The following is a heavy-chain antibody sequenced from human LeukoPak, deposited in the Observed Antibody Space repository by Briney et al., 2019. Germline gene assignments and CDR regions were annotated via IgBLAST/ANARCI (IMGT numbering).Heavy chain of an antibody. Sequence: GGSLRLSCAASGFTFSSYAMNWVRRAPGKGLEWVSAISGNGGTTFYADSVKGRFTISRDNSKNTLFLQVNTLRVADTAVYYCAKAQEMGTILPPFHYWGQGTLVTVSS. D-gene: IGHD5-24*01. V-gene: IGHV3-23*01. CDR3: AKAQEMGTILPPFHY. CDR1: GFTFSSYA. CDR2: ISGNGGTT. J-gene: IGHJ4*02.